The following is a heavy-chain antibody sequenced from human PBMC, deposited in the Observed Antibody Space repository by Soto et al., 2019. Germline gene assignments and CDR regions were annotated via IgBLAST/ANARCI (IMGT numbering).Heavy chain of an antibody. CDR2: IGTAGDT. Sequence: GGSLRLSCEASGFTFSGFDMQWVRQPTGKGLEWVSSIGTAGDTYYAVSVKGRFTISRDNAKNSLSLQMNSLRAGDMAVYFCAKSQEIGTHFFDSWGQGTLVTVSS. CDR1: GFTFSGFD. D-gene: IGHD6-13*01. V-gene: IGHV3-13*01. J-gene: IGHJ4*02. CDR3: AKSQEIGTHFFDS.